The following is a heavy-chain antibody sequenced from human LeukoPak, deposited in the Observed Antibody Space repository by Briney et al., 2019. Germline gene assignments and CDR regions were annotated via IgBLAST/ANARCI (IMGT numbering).Heavy chain of an antibody. CDR1: GFTFSDYY. CDR3: ARSRQSAMGEDAFDI. Sequence: PGGSLRLSCAASGFTFSDYYMSWIRQAPGKGLEWVSYISSSGSTIYYADSVKGRFTISRDNAKNSLYLQMNSLRAEDTAVYYCARSRQSAMGEDAFDIWGQGTMVTVSS. CDR2: ISSSGSTI. D-gene: IGHD5-18*01. V-gene: IGHV3-11*01. J-gene: IGHJ3*02.